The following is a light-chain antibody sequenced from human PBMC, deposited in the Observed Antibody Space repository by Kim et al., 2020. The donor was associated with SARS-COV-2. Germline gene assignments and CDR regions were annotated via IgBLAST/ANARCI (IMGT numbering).Light chain of an antibody. Sequence: LSPGERAPLSCRASQSVSSNYLAWYQQKPGQAPRLLIYGASSRATGIPDRFSGSGSGTDFTLTISRLEPEDFAVYYCQQYGSSPRTFGQGTKLEI. CDR1: QSVSSNY. V-gene: IGKV3-20*01. CDR3: QQYGSSPRT. CDR2: GAS. J-gene: IGKJ2*02.